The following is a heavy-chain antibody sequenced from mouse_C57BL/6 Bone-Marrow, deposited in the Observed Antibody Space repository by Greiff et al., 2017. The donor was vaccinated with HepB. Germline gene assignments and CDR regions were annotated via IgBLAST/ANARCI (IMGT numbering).Heavy chain of an antibody. J-gene: IGHJ4*01. CDR2: IDPENGDT. CDR3: TKESNYSYYYAMDY. D-gene: IGHD2-5*01. CDR1: GFNIKDDY. Sequence: VQLKESGAELVRPGASVKLSCTASGFNIKDDYMHWVKQRPEQGLEWIGWIDPENGDTEYDSKFQGKATITADTSSNTAYLQLSSLTSEDTAVYYCTKESNYSYYYAMDYWGQGTSVTVSS. V-gene: IGHV14-4*01.